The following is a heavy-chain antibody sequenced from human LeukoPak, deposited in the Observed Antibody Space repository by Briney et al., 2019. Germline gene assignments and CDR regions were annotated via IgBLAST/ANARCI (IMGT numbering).Heavy chain of an antibody. Sequence: ASVKVSCKASGYTFTGYYMHWVRQAPGQGLEWMGWINPNSGGTNYAQKFQGRVTMTRDTSISTACMELSRLRSDDTAVYYCARDRPPSGSYNHNWFDPWGQGTLVTVSS. V-gene: IGHV1-2*02. D-gene: IGHD1-26*01. CDR3: ARDRPPSGSYNHNWFDP. J-gene: IGHJ5*02. CDR2: INPNSGGT. CDR1: GYTFTGYY.